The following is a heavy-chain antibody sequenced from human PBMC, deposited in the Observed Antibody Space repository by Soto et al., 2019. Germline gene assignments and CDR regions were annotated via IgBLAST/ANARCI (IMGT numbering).Heavy chain of an antibody. D-gene: IGHD3-3*01. V-gene: IGHV2-5*02. CDR3: AHRVLRTVFGLVTTTAIYVDF. CDR2: IYWDDDK. J-gene: IGHJ4*02. Sequence: QITLNESGPTVVRPTETLTLTCRFSGFSLTTSGVGVGWIRQSPGKAPEWLALIYWDDDKRDSASLKSRLTITKDHPKNQVVLTVSDLDPTNTATYYCAHRVLRTVFGLVTTTAIYVDFWGQGTPVAVSS. CDR1: GFSLTTSGVG.